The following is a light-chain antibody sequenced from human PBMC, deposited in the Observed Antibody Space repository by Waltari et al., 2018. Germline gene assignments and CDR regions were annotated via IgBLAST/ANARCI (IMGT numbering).Light chain of an antibody. Sequence: SCRASQSVGRYLAWYQQKPGQAPRLLIYDASTRATGIPDRFSGSGSGTDFSLTISRLESEEFAVYYCQKYVNLPATFGQGTKVEIK. CDR3: QKYVNLPAT. J-gene: IGKJ1*01. V-gene: IGKV3-20*01. CDR2: DAS. CDR1: QSVGRY.